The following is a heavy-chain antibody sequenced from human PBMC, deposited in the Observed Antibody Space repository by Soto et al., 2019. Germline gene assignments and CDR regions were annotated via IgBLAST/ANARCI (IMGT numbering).Heavy chain of an antibody. CDR1: GGSISSGDYY. J-gene: IGHJ6*02. CDR3: ARDQSLSPWASIAARPYYYGMDV. CDR2: IYYSGST. Sequence: SETLSLTCTVSGGSISSGDYYWSWIRQPPGKGLEWIGYIYYSGSTYYNPSLKSRVTISVDTSKNQFSLKLSSVTAADTAVYYCARDQSLSPWASIAARPYYYGMDVWGQGTTVTVS. D-gene: IGHD6-6*01. V-gene: IGHV4-30-4*01.